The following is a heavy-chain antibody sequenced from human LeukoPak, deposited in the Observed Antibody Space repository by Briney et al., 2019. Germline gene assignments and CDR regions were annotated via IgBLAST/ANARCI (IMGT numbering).Heavy chain of an antibody. J-gene: IGHJ5*02. V-gene: IGHV6-1*01. CDR3: ARDSSGWYRAGYNWFDP. Sequence: SQTLSLTCAISGDSVSSNNAAWNWIRQSPSRGLEWLGRTYYRSKWYNDYAVSVKSRITINPDTSKNQFSLQLNSVTPEDTAVYYCARDSSGWYRAGYNWFDPWGQGTLVTVSS. D-gene: IGHD6-19*01. CDR2: TYYRSKWYN. CDR1: GDSVSSNNAA.